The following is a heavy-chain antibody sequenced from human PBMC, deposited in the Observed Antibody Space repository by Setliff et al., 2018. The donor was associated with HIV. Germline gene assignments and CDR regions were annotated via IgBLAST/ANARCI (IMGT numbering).Heavy chain of an antibody. J-gene: IGHJ4*02. V-gene: IGHV1-2*06. CDR3: ARGGWELVSCYDS. CDR1: GYTFTGYY. CDR2: IIPNSGGT. Sequence: ASVKVSCKASGYTFTGYYIHWVRQAPGQGLEWMGRIIPNSGGTNYAQKFQDRVTMTRDTSISPAYMELSRLISDDTAVYYCARGGWELVSCYDSWGQGTLVTVSS. D-gene: IGHD1-26*01.